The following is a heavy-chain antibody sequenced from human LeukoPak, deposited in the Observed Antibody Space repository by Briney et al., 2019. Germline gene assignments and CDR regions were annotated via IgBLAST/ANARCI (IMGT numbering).Heavy chain of an antibody. J-gene: IGHJ6*03. V-gene: IGHV4-34*01. CDR3: ATGSSIYYYYYYMDV. CDR1: GGSFSGYY. CDR2: INHSGST. Sequence: PSETLSLTCAVYGGSFSGYYWSWIRQPPGKGLEWIGEINHSGSTNYNPSPKSRVTISVDTSKNQFSLKLSSVTAADTAVYYCATGSSIYYYYYYMDVWGKGTTVTVSS. D-gene: IGHD2/OR15-2a*01.